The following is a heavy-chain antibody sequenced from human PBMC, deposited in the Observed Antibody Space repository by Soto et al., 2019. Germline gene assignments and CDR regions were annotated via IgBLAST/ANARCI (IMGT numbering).Heavy chain of an antibody. Sequence: GGSLRLSCAASGFTFSSYGMHWDRQAPGKGLEWVAVISYDGSNKYYADSVKGRFAISRDNSKNTLYLQMHSLRAEDTAVYYCAKDLIVGATWGGDYGMDVWGQGTTVTVSS. D-gene: IGHD1-26*01. CDR3: AKDLIVGATWGGDYGMDV. CDR1: GFTFSSYG. V-gene: IGHV3-30*18. CDR2: ISYDGSNK. J-gene: IGHJ6*02.